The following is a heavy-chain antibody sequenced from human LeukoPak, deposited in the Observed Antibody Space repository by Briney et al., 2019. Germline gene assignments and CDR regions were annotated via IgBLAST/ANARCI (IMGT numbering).Heavy chain of an antibody. Sequence: GGSLRLSCAASGFTFSSYAMSWVRQAPGKGLEWVSAISGSGGSTYYADSVKGRFTIPRDNSKNTLYLQMNSLRAEDTAVYYCAKDHLEAFVGASIFDYWGQGTLVTVSS. CDR2: ISGSGGST. V-gene: IGHV3-23*01. CDR3: AKDHLEAFVGASIFDY. D-gene: IGHD1-26*01. J-gene: IGHJ4*02. CDR1: GFTFSSYA.